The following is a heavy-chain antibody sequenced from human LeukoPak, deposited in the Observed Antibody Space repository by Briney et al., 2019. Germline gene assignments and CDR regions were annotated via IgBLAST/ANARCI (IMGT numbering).Heavy chain of an antibody. D-gene: IGHD6-13*01. CDR1: GFTFSSYA. CDR2: ISYDGSNK. CDR3: ARVEIGYSSSWYGSWEFGQFDY. Sequence: GGSLRLSCAASGFTFSSYAMHWVRQAPGKGLEWVAVISYDGSNKYYADSVKGRFTISRDNSKNTLYLQMNSLRAGDTAVYYCARVEIGYSSSWYGSWEFGQFDYWGQGTLVTVSS. V-gene: IGHV3-30*04. J-gene: IGHJ4*02.